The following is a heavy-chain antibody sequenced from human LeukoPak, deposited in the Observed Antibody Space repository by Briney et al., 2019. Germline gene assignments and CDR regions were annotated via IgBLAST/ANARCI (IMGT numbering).Heavy chain of an antibody. CDR1: GFTFSSYA. CDR3: ARDHSLNSVVVPAARNYYYGMDV. Sequence: SGGSLRLSCAASGFTFSSYAMHWVRQAPGKGLEWVAVISYDGSNKYYADSVEGRFTISRDNSKNTLYLQMNSLRAEDTAVYYCARDHSLNSVVVPAARNYYYGMDVWGQGTTVTVSS. V-gene: IGHV3-30*04. D-gene: IGHD2-2*01. J-gene: IGHJ6*02. CDR2: ISYDGSNK.